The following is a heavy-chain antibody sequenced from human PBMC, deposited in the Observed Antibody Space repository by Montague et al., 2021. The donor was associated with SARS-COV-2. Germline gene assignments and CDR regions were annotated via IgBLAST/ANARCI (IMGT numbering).Heavy chain of an antibody. V-gene: IGHV1-18*01. J-gene: IGHJ4*02. D-gene: IGHD2-15*01. CDR3: ARDWYCRGGRCHNTFDS. Sequence: SVKVSCKASGYIFSSYSISWVRQAPGQGLEWMGWISTYDYKTNYAQMVQGRVTVTTDTSTSTVYMELRSLRSDDTAVYYCARDWYCRGGRCHNTFDSWGQGTLVTVSS. CDR1: GYIFSSYS. CDR2: ISTYDYKT.